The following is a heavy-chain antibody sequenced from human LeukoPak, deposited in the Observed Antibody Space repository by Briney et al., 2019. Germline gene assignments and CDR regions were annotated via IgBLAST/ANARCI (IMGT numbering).Heavy chain of an antibody. J-gene: IGHJ4*02. CDR3: GREDHGGRSSSWSDY. CDR1: GYTFTGYY. CDR2: INPNSGGT. V-gene: IGHV1-2*02. D-gene: IGHD6-13*01. Sequence: GASVKVSCKASGYTFTGYYMHWVRQARGQGLEWMGWINPNSGGTNYAQKFQGRVTMTRDTSMSTAYMELSRLSSDDTAVYYCGREDHGGRSSSWSDYWGQGTLVTVSS.